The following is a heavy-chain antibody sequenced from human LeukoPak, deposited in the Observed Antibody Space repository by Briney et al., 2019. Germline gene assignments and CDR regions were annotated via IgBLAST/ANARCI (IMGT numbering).Heavy chain of an antibody. CDR3: ARDPDHGAMDF. J-gene: IGHJ4*02. D-gene: IGHD2-2*01. Sequence: GGSLRLSCAASGFNFRASWMTWVRQAPGKGLEGVADMNQDGSAKFYVDSVKGRFTVARDNTENSVYVQMSSLRADDTAIYYCARDPDHGAMDFWGQGTLVTVSS. CDR2: MNQDGSAK. V-gene: IGHV3-7*01. CDR1: GFNFRASW.